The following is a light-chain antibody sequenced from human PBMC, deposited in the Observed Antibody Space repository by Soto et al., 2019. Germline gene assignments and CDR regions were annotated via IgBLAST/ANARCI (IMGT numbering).Light chain of an antibody. CDR2: DVS. V-gene: IGLV2-11*01. CDR1: SSGVGGYNY. CDR3: CSYAGSFILI. Sequence: QSALTQPRSVSGSPGQSVTISCTGTSSGVGGYNYVSWYQQHPGKAPKLMIYDVSKRPSGVPDRFSGSKSGNTASLTISGLQAEDEADYYCCSYAGSFILIFGGGPKLTVL. J-gene: IGLJ2*01.